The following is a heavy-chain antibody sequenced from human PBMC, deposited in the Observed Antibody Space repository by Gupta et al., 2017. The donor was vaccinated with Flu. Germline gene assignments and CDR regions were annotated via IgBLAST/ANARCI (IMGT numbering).Heavy chain of an antibody. D-gene: IGHD6-6*01. Sequence: FTSYDINWVRQATGQGLEWMGWMNPNSGNTGYAQKFQGRVTMTRNTSISTAYMELSSLRSEDTAVYYCARRYHSSSLGDPWGQGTLVTVSS. V-gene: IGHV1-8*01. J-gene: IGHJ5*02. CDR3: ARRYHSSSLGDP. CDR2: MNPNSGNT. CDR1: FTSYD.